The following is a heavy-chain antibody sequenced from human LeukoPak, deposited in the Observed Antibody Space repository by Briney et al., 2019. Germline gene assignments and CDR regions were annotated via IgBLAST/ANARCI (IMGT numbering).Heavy chain of an antibody. CDR2: MNPKSGRT. V-gene: IGHV1-2*02. CDR3: ARVLVPKIDVFDS. D-gene: IGHD3-10*01. Sequence: ASVKVSCKASGYTFTSYYIHWVRQAPGHGPEWMGWMNPKSGRTNYAEKFQGRVTLTRDSSISTAYMELSSLMSDDTAIYYCARVLVPKIDVFDSWGQGTLVTVSS. J-gene: IGHJ4*02. CDR1: GYTFTSYY.